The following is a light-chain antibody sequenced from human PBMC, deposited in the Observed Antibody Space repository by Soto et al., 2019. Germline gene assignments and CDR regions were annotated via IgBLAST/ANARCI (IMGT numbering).Light chain of an antibody. CDR3: QQYGDWPPDT. CDR2: DAS. J-gene: IGKJ2*01. V-gene: IGKV3-15*01. Sequence: EIVMTQSPATLSVSPGERATLSCRASQSVSRNLAWYQQKPGQPPRLLIYDASTRATGVPARFGGSGSGTEFTLTISGLQSEDFAVYYXQQYGDWPPDTFGQGTKVEI. CDR1: QSVSRN.